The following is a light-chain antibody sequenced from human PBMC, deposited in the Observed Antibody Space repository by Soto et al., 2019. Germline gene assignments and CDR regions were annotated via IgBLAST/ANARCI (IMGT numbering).Light chain of an antibody. J-gene: IGKJ4*01. CDR2: AVS. V-gene: IGKV1-6*01. CDR1: QGIGSD. CDR3: LQDYSSLT. Sequence: AIEMTQSPSSLSASVGDRVTITCRASQGIGSDLAWYQQRPGKAPKLLIYAVSSLQNGVPSRFSGSGSGTDFTLTISSLQPEDFATYYGLQDYSSLTFGCGTKVETK.